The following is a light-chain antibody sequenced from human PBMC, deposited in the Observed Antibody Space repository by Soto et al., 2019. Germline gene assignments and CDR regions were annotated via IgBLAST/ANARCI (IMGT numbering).Light chain of an antibody. Sequence: QSVLAQPRSVSGSHGQSVTMSCTGTSSDVGGYNYVSWYQQHPGKAPKLMIYDVSKWPSGVPDRFSGSKSGNTASLTISGLQAEDEADYYCCSYAGNSLWVFGGGTKLTVL. J-gene: IGLJ3*02. CDR2: DVS. V-gene: IGLV2-11*01. CDR1: SSDVGGYNY. CDR3: CSYAGNSLWV.